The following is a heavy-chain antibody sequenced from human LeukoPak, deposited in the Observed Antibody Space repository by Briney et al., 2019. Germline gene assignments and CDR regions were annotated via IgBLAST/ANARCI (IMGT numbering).Heavy chain of an antibody. D-gene: IGHD3-10*01. CDR3: ARDFGFGEFRFDY. V-gene: IGHV3-30*04. J-gene: IGHJ4*02. CDR1: GFTFSSYA. Sequence: PGRSLRLSCAASGFTFSSYAMHWVRQAPGKGLEWVAVISYDGSNKYYADSVKGRFTTSRDNSKNTLYLQMNSLRAEDTAVYYCARDFGFGEFRFDYWGQGTLVTVSS. CDR2: ISYDGSNK.